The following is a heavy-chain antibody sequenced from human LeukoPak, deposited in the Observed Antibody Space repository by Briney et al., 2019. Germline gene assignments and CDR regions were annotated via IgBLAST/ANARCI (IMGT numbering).Heavy chain of an antibody. CDR1: GYTFTTYW. D-gene: IGHD6-19*01. J-gene: IGHJ4*02. Sequence: ASVKVSCKASGYTFTTYWIQWVRQAPGQGLEWVALINPNDGSTTYAHKFQGRVTMTRDTSTSTVYMDLSRLTSEDTAVYYCASSSGWYNSYYFDYWGQGTLVTVSS. CDR2: INPNDGST. CDR3: ASSSGWYNSYYFDY. V-gene: IGHV1-46*01.